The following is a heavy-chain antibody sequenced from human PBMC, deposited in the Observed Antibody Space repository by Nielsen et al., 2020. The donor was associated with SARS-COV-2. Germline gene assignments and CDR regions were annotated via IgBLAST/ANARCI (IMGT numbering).Heavy chain of an antibody. V-gene: IGHV3-21*01. Sequence: SQKGRFTISRDNAKNSLYLQMNSLRVEDTAVYYCARDWSRAFDVWGQGTMVTVSS. J-gene: IGHJ3*01. CDR3: ARDWSRAFDV.